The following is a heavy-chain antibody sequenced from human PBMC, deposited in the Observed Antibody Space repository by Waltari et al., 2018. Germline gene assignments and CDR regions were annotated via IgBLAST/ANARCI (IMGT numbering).Heavy chain of an antibody. J-gene: IGHJ5*02. CDR2: IYYSGST. CDR3: ARDRVGDL. D-gene: IGHD1-26*01. Sequence: QVQLQESGPGLVKPSETLSLTCTVSGGSISSYYWSWIRQPPGKGLEWIGYIYYSGSTNHNPSLKSRVTISVDTSKNQFALKLISVTAADTAVYYCARDRVGDLWCQGTLVTVSS. CDR1: GGSISSYY. V-gene: IGHV4-59*01.